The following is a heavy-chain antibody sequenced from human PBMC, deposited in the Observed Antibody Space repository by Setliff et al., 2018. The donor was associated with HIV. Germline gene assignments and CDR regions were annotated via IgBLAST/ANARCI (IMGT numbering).Heavy chain of an antibody. CDR3: AKRGGATHPDAFDM. V-gene: IGHV3-23*01. CDR1: GFTFNNYA. Sequence: SLKISCAASGFTFNNYAMSWVRQAPGKELEWVSAISGNGYTTRSTDSVKGRFTISRDNSKTTLYLQMNSLRVEDTAVYYCAKRGGATHPDAFDMWGQGTLVTVSS. J-gene: IGHJ3*02. CDR2: ISGNGYTT. D-gene: IGHD3-16*01.